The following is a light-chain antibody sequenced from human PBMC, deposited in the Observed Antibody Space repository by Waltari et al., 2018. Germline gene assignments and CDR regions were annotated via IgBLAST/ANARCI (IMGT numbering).Light chain of an antibody. CDR2: GAT. V-gene: IGKV1-12*01. J-gene: IGKJ4*01. Sequence: DIQLTQSPSSVSASVGDRVTITCRASQGLRNWLAWYQQKPGKAPTLRIFGATTLQSGVPSRFSGSGSGTDFTLTISSLQPEDFATYYCQQANTFPLTFGGGTKVEIK. CDR3: QQANTFPLT. CDR1: QGLRNW.